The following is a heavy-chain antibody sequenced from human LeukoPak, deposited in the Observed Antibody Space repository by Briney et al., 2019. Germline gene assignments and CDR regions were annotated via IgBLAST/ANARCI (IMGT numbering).Heavy chain of an antibody. CDR2: ISSSGRHI. J-gene: IGHJ4*02. Sequence: GGSLRLSCAASGFTFSSYSLNWVRQAPGKGLEWVSSISSSGRHIYYADSAKGRFTISRDNAESSLYLQMDSLRAEDTAVYYCARDRDGYNSFYNYWGQGTLVTVSS. CDR1: GFTFSSYS. D-gene: IGHD5-24*01. V-gene: IGHV3-21*01. CDR3: ARDRDGYNSFYNY.